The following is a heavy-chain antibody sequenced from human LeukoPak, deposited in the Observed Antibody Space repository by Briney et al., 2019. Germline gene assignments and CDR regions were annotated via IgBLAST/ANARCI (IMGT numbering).Heavy chain of an antibody. J-gene: IGHJ4*02. V-gene: IGHV1-69*05. CDR2: IIPIFGTA. CDR3: ASSIEMATITFDY. Sequence: SVKVSCKASGGTFSSYAISWVRQAPGQGLERMGGIIPIFGTANYAQKCQGRVTSTTDESTSTAYMELSSLRSEDTAVYYCASSIEMATITFDYWGQGTLVTVSS. CDR1: GGTFSSYA. D-gene: IGHD5-24*01.